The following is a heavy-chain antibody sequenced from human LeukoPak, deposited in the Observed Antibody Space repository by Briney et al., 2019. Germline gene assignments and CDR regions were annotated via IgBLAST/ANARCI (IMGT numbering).Heavy chain of an antibody. D-gene: IGHD3-22*01. CDR3: ARAAGPPDYYDSSGSPIFDI. J-gene: IGHJ3*02. Sequence: SETLSLTCTVPGGSISSGDYYWSWIRQPPGKGLEWIGYIYYSGSTYYNPSLKSRVTISVDTSKNQFSLKLSSVTAADTAVYYCARAAGPPDYYDSSGSPIFDIWGQGTMVTVSS. V-gene: IGHV4-30-4*01. CDR1: GGSISSGDYY. CDR2: IYYSGST.